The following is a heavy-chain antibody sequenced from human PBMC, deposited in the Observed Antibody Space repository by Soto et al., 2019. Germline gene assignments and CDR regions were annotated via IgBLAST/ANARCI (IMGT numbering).Heavy chain of an antibody. V-gene: IGHV2-5*02. J-gene: IGHJ6*02. D-gene: IGHD2-21*02. Sequence: QITLKESGPTLVKPTQTLTLTCTFSGFSLSTGGVGVGWIRQPPGEALEWLALIYWDDDKRYSPSLKSRLTIPKATSKSQXXLXMTXMDPVDTATYYCAHSRCGGDCLQSYSSHYYYGMDVWGQGTTVTVSS. CDR3: AHSRCGGDCLQSYSSHYYYGMDV. CDR2: IYWDDDK. CDR1: GFSLSTGGVG.